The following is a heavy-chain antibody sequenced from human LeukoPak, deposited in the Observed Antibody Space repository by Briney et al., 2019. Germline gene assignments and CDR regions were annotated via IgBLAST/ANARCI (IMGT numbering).Heavy chain of an antibody. V-gene: IGHV3-23*01. CDR3: AKVCSLSGWYNFDH. Sequence: PGGSLRLSCAASGFTFSSYAMSWVRQAPGKGLEWVPGISGSGGSTYYADSVKGRFAISRDNSKNTLYLQMNSLRAEDTAVYFCAKVCSLSGWYNFDHWGQGTLVTVSS. CDR2: ISGSGGST. J-gene: IGHJ4*02. CDR1: GFTFSSYA. D-gene: IGHD6-19*01.